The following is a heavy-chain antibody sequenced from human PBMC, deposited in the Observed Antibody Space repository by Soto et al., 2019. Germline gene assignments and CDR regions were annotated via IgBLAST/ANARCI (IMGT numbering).Heavy chain of an antibody. CDR2: IYYSGST. D-gene: IGHD1-7*01. CDR1: GGSISSSSYY. Sequence: SETLSLTCTVSGGSISSSSYYWGWIRQPPGKGLEWIGSIYYSGSTYYNPSLKSRVTISVDTSKNQFSLKLSSVTAADTAVYYRARHSRGNCRFDPWGQGTLVTVSS. J-gene: IGHJ5*02. CDR3: ARHSRGNCRFDP. V-gene: IGHV4-39*01.